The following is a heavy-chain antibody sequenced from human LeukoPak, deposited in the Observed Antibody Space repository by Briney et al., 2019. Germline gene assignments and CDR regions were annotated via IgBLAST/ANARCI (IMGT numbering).Heavy chain of an antibody. CDR1: GYTFTINH. J-gene: IGHJ4*02. CDR3: AKLATSDTGETY. V-gene: IGHV1-46*01. CDR2: INPSGDST. Sequence: ASVKDSCKASGYTFTINHIHWVRQAPGQGLEWMGVINPSGDSTTYAQNFQGRVTMTRDTPTSTVYMELRSLRSEDTAIYYCAKLATSDTGETYWGQGTLVTVSS. D-gene: IGHD3-16*01.